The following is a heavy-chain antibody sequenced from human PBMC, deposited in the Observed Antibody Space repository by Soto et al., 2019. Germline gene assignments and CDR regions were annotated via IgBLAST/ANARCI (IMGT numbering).Heavy chain of an antibody. V-gene: IGHV1-69*02. CDR3: ASPFFGASGFDM. CDR1: GGTITTYT. D-gene: IGHD3-10*01. Sequence: SVKVSCKASGGTITTYTINWVRQAPRQGLEWMGRIIPVVNIANYAQKFQGRVSITADASTGTAYMELSSLRSEDTAVYYCASPFFGASGFDMWGHGTMVTVSS. J-gene: IGHJ3*02. CDR2: IIPVVNIA.